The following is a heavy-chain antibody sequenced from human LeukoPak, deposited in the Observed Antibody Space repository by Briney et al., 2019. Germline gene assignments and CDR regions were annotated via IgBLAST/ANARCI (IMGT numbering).Heavy chain of an antibody. Sequence: GGSLRLSCAASGFTFSSYSMNWVRQAPGKGLEWVSYISSSSSTIYYADSVKGRFTISRDNAKNSLYLQMNSLRAEDTAVYYCARDTNRCSGGSCFPDYWGQGTLVIVSS. D-gene: IGHD2-15*01. V-gene: IGHV3-48*04. CDR2: ISSSSSTI. CDR3: ARDTNRCSGGSCFPDY. CDR1: GFTFSSYS. J-gene: IGHJ4*02.